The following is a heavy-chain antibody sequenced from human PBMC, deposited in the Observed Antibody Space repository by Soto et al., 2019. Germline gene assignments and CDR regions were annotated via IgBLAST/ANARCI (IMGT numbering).Heavy chain of an antibody. CDR2: IYSAGST. J-gene: IGHJ4*02. CDR3: ARLRLDGAVAGNHYFDF. CDR1: GFTVSSNY. D-gene: IGHD6-13*01. V-gene: IGHV3-53*01. Sequence: PGGFLRLSCEASGFTVSSNYMTWVRQAPGKGLEWVSVIYSAGSTYYADSVKGRFTISRDNSKNTLFLQMNSLRAEDTAVYYCARLRLDGAVAGNHYFDFWGLGTLVTVSS.